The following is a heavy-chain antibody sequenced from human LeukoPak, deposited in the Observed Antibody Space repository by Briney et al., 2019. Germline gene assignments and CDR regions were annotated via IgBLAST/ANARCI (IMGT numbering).Heavy chain of an antibody. CDR2: IIPILGIA. D-gene: IGHD6-19*01. CDR1: GATFTSYT. Sequence: SVKVSCKASGATFTSYTISWVRHAPGQGLEWRGGIIPILGIANYAQKFQGRVTITADKSTSTAYMQLSSLRSEATAVYYCARYPGIAVAGYYFDYWGQGTLVTVSS. V-gene: IGHV1-69*02. J-gene: IGHJ4*02. CDR3: ARYPGIAVAGYYFDY.